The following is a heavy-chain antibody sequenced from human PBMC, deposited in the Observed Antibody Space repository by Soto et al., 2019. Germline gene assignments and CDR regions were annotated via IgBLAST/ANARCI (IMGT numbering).Heavy chain of an antibody. CDR1: GFTFSSYS. CDR2: ISSSSSTI. CDR3: ARGTKGQLVLYGMDV. Sequence: EVQLVESGGGLVQPGGSLRLSCAASGFTFSSYSMNWVRQAPGKGLEWVSYISSSSSTIYYADSVKGRFTISRDNAKNSLYLQMNSLRDEDTAVYYCARGTKGQLVLYGMDVWGQGTTVTVSS. V-gene: IGHV3-48*02. D-gene: IGHD6-6*01. J-gene: IGHJ6*02.